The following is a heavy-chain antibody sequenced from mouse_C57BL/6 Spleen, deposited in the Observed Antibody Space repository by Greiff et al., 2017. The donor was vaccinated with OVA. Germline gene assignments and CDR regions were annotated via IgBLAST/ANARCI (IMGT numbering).Heavy chain of an antibody. Sequence: VKLVESGAELARPGASVKLSCKASGYTFTSYGISWVKQRTGQGLEWIGEIYPRSGNTYYNEKFKGKATLTADKSSSTAYMELRSLTSEDSAVYVCARGGSSGALYYFDYWGQGTTLTVSS. V-gene: IGHV1-81*01. CDR2: IYPRSGNT. CDR1: GYTFTSYG. J-gene: IGHJ2*01. D-gene: IGHD3-2*02. CDR3: ARGGSSGALYYFDY.